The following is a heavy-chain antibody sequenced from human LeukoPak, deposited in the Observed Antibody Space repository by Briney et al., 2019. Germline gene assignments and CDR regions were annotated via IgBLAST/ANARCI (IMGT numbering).Heavy chain of an antibody. CDR1: GFTFSSYA. CDR3: AKDPTYYDSSVVDY. V-gene: IGHV3-23*01. D-gene: IGHD3-22*01. CDR2: ISGSGGST. Sequence: GGSLRLSCAASGFTFSSYAMSWVRQAPGKGLEWVSAISGSGGSTYYADSVKGLFTISRDNSKNTLYLQMNSLRAEDTAVYYCAKDPTYYDSSVVDYWGQGTLVTVSS. J-gene: IGHJ4*02.